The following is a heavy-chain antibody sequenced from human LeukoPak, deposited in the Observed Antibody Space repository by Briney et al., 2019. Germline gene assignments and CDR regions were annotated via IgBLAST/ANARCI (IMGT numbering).Heavy chain of an antibody. V-gene: IGHV1-18*01. CDR3: ARVDIVVVPAAYYYYYGMDV. CDR2: ISAYNGNT. CDR1: GYTFTSYG. J-gene: IGHJ6*02. D-gene: IGHD2-2*03. Sequence: ASVKVSCKASGYTFTSYGISWVRQAPGQGLEWMGWISAYNGNTNYAQKLQGRVTVTTDTSTSTAYMELRSLRSDDTAVYYCARVDIVVVPAAYYYYYGMDVWGQGTTVTVSS.